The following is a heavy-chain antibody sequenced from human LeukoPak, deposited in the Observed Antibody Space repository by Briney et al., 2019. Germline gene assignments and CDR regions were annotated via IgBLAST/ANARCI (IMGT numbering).Heavy chain of an antibody. J-gene: IGHJ4*02. CDR1: GGSISSGSYY. CDR2: IYTSGST. D-gene: IGHD6-13*01. V-gene: IGHV4-61*02. CDR3: ARGRIAAAGPTPHFDY. Sequence: SETLSLTCTVSGGSISSGSYYWSWIRQPAGKGLEWIGRIYTSGSTNYNPSLRSRVTISVDTSKNQFSLKLSSVTAADTAVYYCARGRIAAAGPTPHFDYWGQGTLVTVSS.